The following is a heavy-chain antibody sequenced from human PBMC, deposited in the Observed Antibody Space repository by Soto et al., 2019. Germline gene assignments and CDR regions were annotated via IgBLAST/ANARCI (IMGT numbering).Heavy chain of an antibody. V-gene: IGHV4-39*01. J-gene: IGHJ4*02. CDR2: IYYSGST. CDR3: ARHRQQLTSIDY. Sequence: SETLSLTCTVSGGSISSSSYYWGWIRQPPGKGLEWIGSIYYSGSTYYNPSLKSRVTISVDTSKNQFSLKLSSVTAADTAVYYCARHRQQLTSIDYWGQGTLVTVSS. CDR1: GGSISSSSYY. D-gene: IGHD6-13*01.